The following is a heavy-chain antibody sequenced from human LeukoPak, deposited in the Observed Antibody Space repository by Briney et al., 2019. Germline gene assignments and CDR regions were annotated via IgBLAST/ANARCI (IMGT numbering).Heavy chain of an antibody. J-gene: IGHJ4*02. Sequence: PSETLSLTCTVSGGSVSTSDYYWGWIRQSPVKGLEWIGDVFYTGKTNYNPSLRGRATISLDTFKNQFSLKLTYVTAADSALYYCARVFDSWGQGTQVTVSS. CDR3: ARVFDS. V-gene: IGHV4-39*07. CDR1: GGSVSTSDYY. CDR2: VFYTGKT.